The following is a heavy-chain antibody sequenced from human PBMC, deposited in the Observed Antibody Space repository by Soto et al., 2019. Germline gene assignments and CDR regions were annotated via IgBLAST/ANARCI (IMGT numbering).Heavy chain of an antibody. CDR1: GFTFSNYA. V-gene: IGHV3-23*01. CDR3: AYGRYSSSWYPMDV. J-gene: IGHJ6*02. D-gene: IGHD6-13*01. Sequence: GGSLRLSCAASGFTFSNYAMNWVRQAPGKGLEWVSAISGSGGSTYYADSVKGRFTISRDKSKNTLYLQMNSLRAEDTAVYYCAYGRYSSSWYPMDVWGQGTTVTVSS. CDR2: ISGSGGST.